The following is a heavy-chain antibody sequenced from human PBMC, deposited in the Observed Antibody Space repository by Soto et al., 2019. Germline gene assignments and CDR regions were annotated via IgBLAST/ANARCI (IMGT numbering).Heavy chain of an antibody. D-gene: IGHD2-15*01. CDR2: ISPGSRYP. CDR1: GFTFGDSY. J-gene: IGHJ5*02. Sequence: GGSVRLSCAGSGFTFGDSYMSWIRQAPGKGLEWLSYISPGSRYPAYADSVKGRFTISRDNAKRSLYLQMMSLTAEDTAIYYCVRGGGGGLFDPWGQGTMVTVSS. V-gene: IGHV3-11*06. CDR3: VRGGGGGLFDP.